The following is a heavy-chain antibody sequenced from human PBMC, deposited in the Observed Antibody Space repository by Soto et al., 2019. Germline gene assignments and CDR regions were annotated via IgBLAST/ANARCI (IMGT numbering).Heavy chain of an antibody. J-gene: IGHJ4*01. D-gene: IGHD1-26*01. CDR1: GVTFTSIY. Sequence: QVQLVQSGAEVAKPGASVKVSCKASGVTFTSIYLHWVRQAPGQGPEWMGRIIPSSGATIYAKKFRGRVTLSRDTSTSTVYMELSSLTFEDTPVYYCVKDGGIHQFDDWGHGTLVTVSS. CDR3: VKDGGIHQFDD. CDR2: IIPSSGAT. V-gene: IGHV1-46*01.